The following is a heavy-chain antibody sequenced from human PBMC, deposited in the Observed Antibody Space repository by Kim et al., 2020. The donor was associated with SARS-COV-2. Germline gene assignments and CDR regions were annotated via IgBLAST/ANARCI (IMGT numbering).Heavy chain of an antibody. D-gene: IGHD5-18*01. CDR2: ISSSSSYI. Sequence: GGSLRLSCAASGFTFSSYSMNWVRQAPGKGLEWVSSISSSSSYIYYADSVKGRFTISRDKAKNSLYLQMNSLRAEDTAVYYCARGDTAMVGPFDPWGQGTLVTVSS. J-gene: IGHJ5*02. CDR1: GFTFSSYS. CDR3: ARGDTAMVGPFDP. V-gene: IGHV3-21*01.